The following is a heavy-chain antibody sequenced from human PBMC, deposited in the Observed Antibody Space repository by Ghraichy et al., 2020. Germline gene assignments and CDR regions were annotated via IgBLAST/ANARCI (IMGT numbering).Heavy chain of an antibody. CDR2: IIPIFGTA. V-gene: IGHV1-69*13. J-gene: IGHJ4*02. D-gene: IGHD4-11*01. Sequence: SVKVSCKASGGTFSSYAISWVRQAPGQGLEWMGGIIPIFGTANYAQKFQGRVTITADESTSTAYMELSSLRSEDTAVYYCARGGSTVTPFDYWGQGTLVTVSS. CDR3: ARGGSTVTPFDY. CDR1: GGTFSSYA.